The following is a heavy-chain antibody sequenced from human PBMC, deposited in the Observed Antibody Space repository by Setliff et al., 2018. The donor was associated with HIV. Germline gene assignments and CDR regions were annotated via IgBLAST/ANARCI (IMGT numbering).Heavy chain of an antibody. D-gene: IGHD3-22*01. J-gene: IGHJ5*02. CDR3: ASRISYYDSRCVLREEGFDP. CDR1: GGSISCYY. Sequence: PSETLSLTCTVYGGSISCYYWSWIRQPPGKGLEWIGEINHTGSTTYNPSLQSRVTISVDTSKNQFSLKLTSVTAADTAVYYCASRISYYDSRCVLREEGFDPWGPGTLVTVSS. V-gene: IGHV4-34*01. CDR2: INHTGST.